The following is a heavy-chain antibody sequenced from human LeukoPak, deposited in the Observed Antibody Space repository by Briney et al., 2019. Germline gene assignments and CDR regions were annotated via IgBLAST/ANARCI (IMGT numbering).Heavy chain of an antibody. V-gene: IGHV4-38-2*02. J-gene: IGHJ4*02. D-gene: IGHD6-19*01. CDR3: ARAETYSSDWYDPFFDY. CDR2: IYHSGST. Sequence: SETLSLTCSVSDYSISSGYYWGWIRQPPGKGLEWIGSIYHSGSTYYNPSLKSRVTISVDTSKNHFSLKLSSVTAADTAVYYCARAETYSSDWYDPFFDYWGQGTLVTVSS. CDR1: DYSISSGYY.